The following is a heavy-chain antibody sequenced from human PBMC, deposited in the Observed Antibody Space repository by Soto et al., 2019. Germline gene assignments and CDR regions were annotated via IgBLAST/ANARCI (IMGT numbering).Heavy chain of an antibody. CDR3: TRDGDGRMTTNPYYYYGMDV. Sequence: ETLSLTCTVSGGSISGYYWSWIRQPPGKGLEWIGNVYYSGGAKYNPSVKRRVSISVDTSKNQFSLNLSSVTAADTAVYYCTRDGDGRMTTNPYYYYGMDVWGPGSTVTVYS. J-gene: IGHJ6*02. CDR1: GGSISGYY. D-gene: IGHD2-21*02. V-gene: IGHV4-59*01. CDR2: VYYSGGA.